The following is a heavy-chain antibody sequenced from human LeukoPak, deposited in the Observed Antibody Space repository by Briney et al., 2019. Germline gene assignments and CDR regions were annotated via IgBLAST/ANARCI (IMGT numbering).Heavy chain of an antibody. Sequence: PSETLSLTCTVSGSSISSGDYYWTWIPQHPGKGLMWFGYIYYSGSTYYNPSRKSRVTISVDTSKNQFSLKLSSVTAADTAVYYCARETEDSSGFYGMDVWGQGTTVTVSS. V-gene: IGHV4-31*03. J-gene: IGHJ6*02. D-gene: IGHD3-22*01. CDR2: IYYSGST. CDR1: GSSISSGDYY. CDR3: ARETEDSSGFYGMDV.